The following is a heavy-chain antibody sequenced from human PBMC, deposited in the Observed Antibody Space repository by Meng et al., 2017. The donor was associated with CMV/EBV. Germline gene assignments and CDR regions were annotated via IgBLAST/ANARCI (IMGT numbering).Heavy chain of an antibody. D-gene: IGHD2-15*01. V-gene: IGHV1-18*04. CDR3: ARKVVGAFDI. Sequence: QVTLVQSWAEVKKPGASVKVSCKASRYTFTSYYMHWVRQAPGQGLEWMGWISAYNGNTNYAQKLQGRVTMTTDASTSTAYMELRSLRSDDTAVYYCARKVVGAFDIWGQGTMVTVSS. CDR2: ISAYNGNT. CDR1: RYTFTSYY. J-gene: IGHJ3*02.